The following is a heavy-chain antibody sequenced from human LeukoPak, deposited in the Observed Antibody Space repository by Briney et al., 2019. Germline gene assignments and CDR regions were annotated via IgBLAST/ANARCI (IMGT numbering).Heavy chain of an antibody. Sequence: GGSLRLSCAASGFTFSNYWMSWVRQAPGKGLEWVANLRKDGSEKYYVDSVKGRFTISRDNAKNSLYLQMNSLRAEDTAVYYCARVIAAPWDWFDPWGQGTLVTVSS. CDR3: ARVIAAPWDWFDP. CDR2: LRKDGSEK. D-gene: IGHD6-13*01. J-gene: IGHJ5*02. V-gene: IGHV3-7*01. CDR1: GFTFSNYW.